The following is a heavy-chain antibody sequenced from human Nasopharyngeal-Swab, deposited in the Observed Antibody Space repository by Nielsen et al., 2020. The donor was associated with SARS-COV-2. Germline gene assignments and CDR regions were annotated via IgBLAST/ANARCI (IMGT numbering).Heavy chain of an antibody. CDR1: GGSFSGYY. CDR2: INHSGST. Sequence: SETLSLTCAVYGGSFSGYYWSWIRQPPGKGLEWIGEINHSGSTNYNPSLKSRVTISVDTSKNQFSLKLSSVTAADTAVYYCATTRDYYGSGSHGIDPWGQGTLVTVSS. CDR3: ATTRDYYGSGSHGIDP. D-gene: IGHD3-10*01. V-gene: IGHV4-34*01. J-gene: IGHJ5*02.